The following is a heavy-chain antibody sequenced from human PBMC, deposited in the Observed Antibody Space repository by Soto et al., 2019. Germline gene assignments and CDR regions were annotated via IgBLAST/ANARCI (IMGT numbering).Heavy chain of an antibody. CDR2: MNPGSGKT. J-gene: IGHJ5*02. CDR3: ARMASAGKVNWFDP. D-gene: IGHD6-13*01. Sequence: ASGKVSCKASGYTYINFDISWVRQATGQGLEWMGWMNPGSGKTGYANKFQGRVTMTRDASIGTAHLELSSLTSEDTAVYYCARMASAGKVNWFDPWGQGTRVTVFS. CDR1: GYTYINFD. V-gene: IGHV1-8*02.